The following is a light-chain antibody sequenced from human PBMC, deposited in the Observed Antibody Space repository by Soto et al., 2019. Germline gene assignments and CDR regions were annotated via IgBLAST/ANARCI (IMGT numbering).Light chain of an antibody. Sequence: DIQMTQSPSTLSTSVGDRISITCRASQSISSWLAWYQQKVGKAPKLLIYAASSLESGVPSRFSGSGSGTEFTLTISSLQPDDFATYYCQQYKNYPYTFGQGTKLEIK. J-gene: IGKJ2*01. V-gene: IGKV1-5*03. CDR1: QSISSW. CDR2: AAS. CDR3: QQYKNYPYT.